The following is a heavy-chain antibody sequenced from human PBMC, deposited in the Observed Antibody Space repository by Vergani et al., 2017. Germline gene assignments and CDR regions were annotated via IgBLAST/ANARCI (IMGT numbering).Heavy chain of an antibody. CDR2: IDWDDDK. V-gene: IGHV2-70*04. D-gene: IGHD7-27*01. J-gene: IGHJ4*02. CDR3: ARSSNLGSTGFDY. CDR1: GFSLSTSGMR. Sequence: QVTLQESGPALVKPTQTLTLTCTFSGFSLSTSGMRVSWIRQPPGKALEWLARIDWDDDKFYSTSLKTMLTISKDTSKNQVVLTMTNMDPVDTATYYCARSSNLGSTGFDYWGQGTLVTVSS.